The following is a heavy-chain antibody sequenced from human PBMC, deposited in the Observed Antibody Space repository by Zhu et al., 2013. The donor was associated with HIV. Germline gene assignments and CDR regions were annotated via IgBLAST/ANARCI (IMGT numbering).Heavy chain of an antibody. D-gene: IGHD2-15*01. CDR3: ARRGYCSGGSCYGHWYFDL. V-gene: IGHV1-69*01. CDR2: IIPIFGTA. Sequence: QVQLVQSGAEVKKPGSSVKVSCKASGGTFSSYAISWVRQAPGQGLEWMGGIIPIFGTANYAQKFQGRVTITADESTSTAYMELSSLRSEDTAVYYCARRGYCSGGSCYGHWYFDLWGRGTLVTVSS. CDR1: GGTFSSYA. J-gene: IGHJ2*01.